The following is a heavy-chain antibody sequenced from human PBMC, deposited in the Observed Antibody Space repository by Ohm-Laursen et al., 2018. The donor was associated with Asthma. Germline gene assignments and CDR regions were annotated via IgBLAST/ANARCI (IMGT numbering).Heavy chain of an antibody. D-gene: IGHD6-19*01. J-gene: IGHJ6*02. CDR2: IIPIFGTA. CDR3: HMAVAGTVRYYYYGMDV. Sequence: SVKVSCKASGGTFSSYAISWVRQAPGQGLEWMGGIIPIFGTANYAQKFQGRVTITADESTSTAYMELSSLRSEDTAVYYCHMAVAGTVRYYYYGMDVWGQGTTVTVSS. V-gene: IGHV1-69*13. CDR1: GGTFSSYA.